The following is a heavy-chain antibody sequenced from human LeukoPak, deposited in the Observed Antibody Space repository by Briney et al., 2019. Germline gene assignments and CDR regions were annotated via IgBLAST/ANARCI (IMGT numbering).Heavy chain of an antibody. CDR3: ARPGGYSSGWYGGYYFDY. V-gene: IGHV4-61*02. J-gene: IGHJ4*02. D-gene: IGHD6-19*01. CDR1: GGSINSGNYY. CDR2: IYTSEST. Sequence: SQTLSLTCTVSGGSINSGNYYWSWIRQPAGKGLEWIGRIYTSESTNHNPSLKSRVTISVDTSKNQFSLKLSSVTAADTAVYYCARPGGYSSGWYGGYYFDYWGQGTLVTVSS.